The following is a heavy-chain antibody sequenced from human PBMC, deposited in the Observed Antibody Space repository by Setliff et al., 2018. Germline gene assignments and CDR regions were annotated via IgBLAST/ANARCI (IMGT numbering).Heavy chain of an antibody. D-gene: IGHD3-10*01. Sequence: CAVSGYSISSGFSWVWIRQSPGKGLEWIGRILFSGDTYYNPSLNSRVTISADTSKNQFSLNLSSVTAADTAVYYCARDNRARHYMDVWGKGTTVTVSS. CDR1: GYSISSGFS. J-gene: IGHJ6*03. CDR3: ARDNRARHYMDV. V-gene: IGHV4-38-2*02. CDR2: ILFSGDT.